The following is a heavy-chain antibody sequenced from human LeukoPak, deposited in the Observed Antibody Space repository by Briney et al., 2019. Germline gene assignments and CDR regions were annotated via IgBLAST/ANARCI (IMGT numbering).Heavy chain of an antibody. CDR2: ISSSGSTI. D-gene: IGHD3-22*01. J-gene: IGHJ4*02. CDR1: GFTFSDYY. V-gene: IGHV3-11*01. CDR3: AREPTYYYDSSGYGGIDN. Sequence: GGSLRLSCAASGFTFSDYYMSWIRQAPGKGLEWVSYISSSGSTIYYADSVKGRFTISRDNAKNSLYLQMNSLRAEDTAVYYCAREPTYYYDSSGYGGIDNWGQGTLVTVSS.